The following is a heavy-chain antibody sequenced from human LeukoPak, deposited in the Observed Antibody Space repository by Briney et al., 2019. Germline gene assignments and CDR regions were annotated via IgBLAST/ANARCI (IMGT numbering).Heavy chain of an antibody. J-gene: IGHJ4*01. V-gene: IGHV3-9*01. CDR3: AKDRIQLWSGAFLDY. Sequence: GGSLRLSCAASGFTFDDYAMHWVRQAPGKGLEWVSGISWNSGSIGYADSVKGRFTISRDNAKNSLYLQMNSLRAEDTALYYCAKDRIQLWSGAFLDYWGQEPWSPSPQ. CDR2: ISWNSGSI. CDR1: GFTFDDYA. D-gene: IGHD5-18*01.